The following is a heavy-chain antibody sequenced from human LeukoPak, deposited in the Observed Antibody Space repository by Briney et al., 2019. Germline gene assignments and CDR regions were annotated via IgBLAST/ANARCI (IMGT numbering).Heavy chain of an antibody. V-gene: IGHV3-23*01. CDR3: AKDRVVAAIHDY. CDR2: ISGSGGST. CDR1: GFTFSSYA. Sequence: GSLRLSCAASGFTFSSYAMRWVRQAPGKGLEWVSAISGSGGSTYYADSVKGRFTISRDNSKNTLYLQMNSLRAEDTAVYYCAKDRVVAAIHDYWGQGTLVTVSS. D-gene: IGHD2-15*01. J-gene: IGHJ4*02.